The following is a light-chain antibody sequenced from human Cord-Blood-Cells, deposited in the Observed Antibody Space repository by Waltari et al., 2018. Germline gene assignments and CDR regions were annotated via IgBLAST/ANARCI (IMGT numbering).Light chain of an antibody. CDR3: QQYGSSP. CDR1: QRVSSSY. Sequence: ELVLTQSPGTLSLSPGDRATLSCRASQRVSSSYLAWYQQKPGQAPRLLIYGASSRATGIPDRFSGSGSGTDFTLTISRLEPEDFAVYYCQQYGSSPFGQGTKVEIK. V-gene: IGKV3-20*01. J-gene: IGKJ1*01. CDR2: GAS.